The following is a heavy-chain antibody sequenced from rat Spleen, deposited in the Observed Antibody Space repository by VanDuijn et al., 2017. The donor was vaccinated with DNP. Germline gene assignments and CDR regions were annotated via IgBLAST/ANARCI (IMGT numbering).Heavy chain of an antibody. CDR3: LRTLFDY. J-gene: IGHJ2*01. V-gene: IGHV5-7*01. CDR1: GFTFANYD. CDR2: ISYGGIST. Sequence: EVLLVESGGSLVLPRGSLKLSCAASGFTFANYDMAWVRQAPKKGLEWVATISYGGISTYYRDSVKGRFTISRDNARSSLYLQMDSLKSEDTATYYCLRTLFDYWGQGVMVTVSS.